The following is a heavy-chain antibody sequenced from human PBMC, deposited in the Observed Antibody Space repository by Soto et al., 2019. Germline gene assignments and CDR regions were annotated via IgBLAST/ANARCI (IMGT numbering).Heavy chain of an antibody. CDR2: ISGSGGST. CDR3: AKGLGYCSSTSCYFYFQH. D-gene: IGHD2-2*01. Sequence: GGSLRLSCAASGFTFSSYAMSWVRQAPGKGLEWVSAISGSGGSTYYADSVKGRFTISRDNSKNTLYLQMNSLRAEDTAVYYCAKGLGYCSSTSCYFYFQHWGQGTLVTVSS. CDR1: GFTFSSYA. V-gene: IGHV3-23*01. J-gene: IGHJ1*01.